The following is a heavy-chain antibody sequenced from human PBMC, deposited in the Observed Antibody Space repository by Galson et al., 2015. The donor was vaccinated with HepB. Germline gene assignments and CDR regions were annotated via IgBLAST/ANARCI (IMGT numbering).Heavy chain of an antibody. Sequence: SLRLSCAASGFTFSSYAMSWVRQAPGKGLEWVSAISGSGGSTYYADSVKGRFTISRDNSKNTLYLQMNSLRAEDTAVYYCARPYYYDSSGYPYPFDYWGQGTLVTVSS. V-gene: IGHV3-23*01. D-gene: IGHD3-22*01. CDR1: GFTFSSYA. CDR3: ARPYYYDSSGYPYPFDY. J-gene: IGHJ4*02. CDR2: ISGSGGST.